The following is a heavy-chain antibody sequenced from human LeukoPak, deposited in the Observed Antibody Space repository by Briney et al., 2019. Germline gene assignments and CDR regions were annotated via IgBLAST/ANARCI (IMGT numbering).Heavy chain of an antibody. V-gene: IGHV4-59*08. J-gene: IGHJ4*02. Sequence: PSETLSLTCTVSGGSISSYYWSWIRQPPGKGLEWIGYIYYSGSTNYNPSLKSRVTISVDTSKNQFSLKLSSVTAADTAVYYCARLLLKDTAMPYEGSYFDYWGQGTLVTVSS. CDR2: IYYSGST. CDR1: GGSISSYY. D-gene: IGHD5-18*01. CDR3: ARLLLKDTAMPYEGSYFDY.